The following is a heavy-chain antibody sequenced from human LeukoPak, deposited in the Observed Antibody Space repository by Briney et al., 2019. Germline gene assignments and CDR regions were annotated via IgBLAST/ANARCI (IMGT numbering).Heavy chain of an antibody. J-gene: IGHJ4*02. CDR1: GGSISSYY. D-gene: IGHD1-26*01. V-gene: IGHV4-59*08. CDR2: IYYSGST. CDR3: ARIKWELPAGFDY. Sequence: SETLSLTCTVSGGSISSYYWSWIRQPPGKGLEWIGYIYYSGSTNYNPSLKSRVTISVDTSKNQFSLKLSSVTAADTAVYYCARIKWELPAGFDYWGQGTLVTVSS.